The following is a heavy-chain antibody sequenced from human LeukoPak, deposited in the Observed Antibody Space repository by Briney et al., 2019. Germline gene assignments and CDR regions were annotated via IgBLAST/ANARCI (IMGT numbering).Heavy chain of an antibody. Sequence: PGGSLRLSCAASGFTFSNYWMTWVRQAPGKGLEWVANIKPDGGAQYYADSVRGRFTISRDSSKNTLYLQMNSLRAEDTAVYYCAKGVGGSANYYYMDVWGKGTTVTVSS. V-gene: IGHV3-7*01. J-gene: IGHJ6*03. CDR1: GFTFSNYW. CDR2: IKPDGGAQ. D-gene: IGHD3-10*01. CDR3: AKGVGGSANYYYMDV.